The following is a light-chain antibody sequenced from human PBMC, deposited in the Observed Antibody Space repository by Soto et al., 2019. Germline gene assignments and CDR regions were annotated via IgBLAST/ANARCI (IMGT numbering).Light chain of an antibody. CDR3: SSYSSSNTSVV. V-gene: IGLV2-14*01. Sequence: QSALTQPASMSGSPGQSITISCTGSNSGGGDYKFVSWHQQHPGKAPKLIIFEDSKRPSGVSDHFAGSKSGNTASLTISGLQAEDEADYYCSSYSSSNTSVVFGGGTKVTVL. J-gene: IGLJ2*01. CDR2: EDS. CDR1: NSGGGDYKF.